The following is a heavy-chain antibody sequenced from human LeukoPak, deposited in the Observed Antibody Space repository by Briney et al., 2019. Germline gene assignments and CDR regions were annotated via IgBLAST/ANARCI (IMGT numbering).Heavy chain of an antibody. CDR2: ISGYNGNT. CDR1: GYTFTSYG. Sequence: ASVKASCKGSGYTFTSYGISWVRQAPGQGLQWMGWISGYNGNTYYAQKVQGRVTMTTDTSTSTAYMELRSLRSDDTAVYYCARDIAVAGISSLFDYWGQGTLVTVSS. D-gene: IGHD6-19*01. J-gene: IGHJ4*02. CDR3: ARDIAVAGISSLFDY. V-gene: IGHV1-18*04.